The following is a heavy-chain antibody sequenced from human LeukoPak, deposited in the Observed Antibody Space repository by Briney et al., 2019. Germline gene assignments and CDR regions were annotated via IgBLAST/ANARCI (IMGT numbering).Heavy chain of an antibody. V-gene: IGHV1-2*02. CDR2: INPNSGVT. D-gene: IGHD3-10*01. Sequence: GASVKVSCKASRYTFTGYYMHWVRQAPGQGLEWMGWINPNSGVTNYAQKFQGRVTMTSDTSISTAYMELSRLRSDDTAVYYCARDQLFYFYGSGSYYKPNWFDAWGQGTLVTVSS. CDR3: ARDQLFYFYGSGSYYKPNWFDA. J-gene: IGHJ5*02. CDR1: RYTFTGYY.